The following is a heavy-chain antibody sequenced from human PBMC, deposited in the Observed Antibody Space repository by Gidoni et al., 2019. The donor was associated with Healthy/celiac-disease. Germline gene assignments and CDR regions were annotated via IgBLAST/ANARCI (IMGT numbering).Heavy chain of an antibody. CDR3: ARPAVGATPWFDP. V-gene: IGHV4-59*08. CDR1: GGSISSYY. J-gene: IGHJ5*02. CDR2: IYYSGST. D-gene: IGHD1-26*01. Sequence: QVQLQESGPGLVKPSETLSLTCTVSGGSISSYYWSWIRQPPGKGLEWIGYIYYSGSTNYNPSLKSRVTISVDTSKNQFSLKLSSVTAADTAVYYCARPAVGATPWFDPWGQGTLVTVSS.